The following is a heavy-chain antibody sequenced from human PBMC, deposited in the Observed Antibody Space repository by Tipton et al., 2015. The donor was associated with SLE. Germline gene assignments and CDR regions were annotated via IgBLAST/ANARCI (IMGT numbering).Heavy chain of an antibody. CDR2: IHYSGKT. V-gene: IGHV4-39*01. CDR3: ASPEAFDI. J-gene: IGHJ3*02. Sequence: LRLSCIVSGGSISRSNYYWGWIRQPPGRGLEWIGSIHYSGKTYYNSSLKSRVTISVDKSKNQFSLKLSSMTAADTAVYYCASPEAFDIWGQGTMVTVSS. CDR1: GGSISRSNYY.